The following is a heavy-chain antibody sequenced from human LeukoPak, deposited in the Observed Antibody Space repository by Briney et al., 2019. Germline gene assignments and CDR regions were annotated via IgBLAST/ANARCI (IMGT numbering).Heavy chain of an antibody. V-gene: IGHV4-34*01. J-gene: IGHJ6*02. CDR2: INHSGST. CDR1: GGSFSGYY. D-gene: IGHD3-9*01. CDR3: ARVGYYDILTGYYYYGMDV. Sequence: SETLSLTCAVYGGSFSGYYWSWIRQPPGKGLEWIGEINHSGSTNYNPSLKSRVTISVDTSKNQFSLKLSSVTAADTAVYYCARVGYYDILTGYYYYGMDVWGQGTTVTVSS.